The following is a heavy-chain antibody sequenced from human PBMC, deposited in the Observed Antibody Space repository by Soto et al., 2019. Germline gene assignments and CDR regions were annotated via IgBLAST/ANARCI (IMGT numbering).Heavy chain of an antibody. D-gene: IGHD6-19*01. CDR2: IYYSGST. CDR1: GGSVSSGSYY. V-gene: IGHV4-61*01. CDR3: AREIAVAGHFDY. Sequence: SETLSLTCTVSGGSVSSGSYYWSWIRQPPGKGLEWIGYIYYSGSTNYNPSLKSRVTISVDTSKNQFSLKLSSVTAADTAVYYCAREIAVAGHFDYWGQGTLVTVS. J-gene: IGHJ4*02.